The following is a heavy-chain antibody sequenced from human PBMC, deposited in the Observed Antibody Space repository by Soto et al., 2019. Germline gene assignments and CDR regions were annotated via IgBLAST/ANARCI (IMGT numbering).Heavy chain of an antibody. CDR3: ASSMVRGVINWFDP. V-gene: IGHV3-30-3*01. CDR2: ISYDGSNK. D-gene: IGHD3-10*01. J-gene: IGHJ5*02. Sequence: PGGSLRLSCAASGFTFSSYAMHWVRQAPGKGLEWVAVISYDGSNKYYADSVKGRFTISRDNSKNTLYLQMNSLRAEDTAVYYCASSMVRGVINWFDPWGQGTLVTVSS. CDR1: GFTFSSYA.